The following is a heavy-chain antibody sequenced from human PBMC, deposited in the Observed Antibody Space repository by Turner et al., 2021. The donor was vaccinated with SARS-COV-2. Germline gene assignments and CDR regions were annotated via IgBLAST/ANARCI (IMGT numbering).Heavy chain of an antibody. V-gene: IGHV1-2*02. D-gene: IGHD5-12*01. J-gene: IGHJ4*02. CDR1: GYTFAGYY. Sequence: QVQLVQSGAEVKKPAASVKVSCKASGYTFAGYYIHWVRQAPGQVLKWMGWINPNSGGTNYAQRFQGRVTMTGDTSISTAYMELSTLRSDDTAVYYCARSVSWLQSLTVDYWGQGTLVTVSS. CDR2: INPNSGGT. CDR3: ARSVSWLQSLTVDY.